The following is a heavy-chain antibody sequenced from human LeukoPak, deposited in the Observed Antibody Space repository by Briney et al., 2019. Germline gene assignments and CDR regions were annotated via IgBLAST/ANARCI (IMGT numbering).Heavy chain of an antibody. J-gene: IGHJ3*02. D-gene: IGHD2-2*02. V-gene: IGHV4-30-4*01. CDR1: GGSISSGDYY. CDR3: ARDSIGYCSSTSCYSDAFDI. CDR2: IYYSGST. Sequence: PSETLSLTCTVSGGSISSGDYYWSWIRQPPGKGLEWIRYIYYSGSTYYNPSLKSRVTISVDTSKNQFSLKLSSVTAADTAVYYCARDSIGYCSSTSCYSDAFDIWGQGTMVTVSS.